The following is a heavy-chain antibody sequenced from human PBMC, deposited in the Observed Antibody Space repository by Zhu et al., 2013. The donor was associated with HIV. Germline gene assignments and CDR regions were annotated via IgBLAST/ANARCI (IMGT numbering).Heavy chain of an antibody. CDR1: GYTFTSYY. V-gene: IGHV1-46*01. CDR2: INPSGGST. CDR3: ARDLRKRDCSSTSCPQGYFDY. D-gene: IGHD2-2*01. J-gene: IGHJ4*02. Sequence: QVQLVQSGAEVKKPGASVKVSCKASGYTFTSYYMHWVRQAPGQGLEWMGIINPSGGSTSYAQKFQGRVTMTRDTSTSTVYMELSSLRSEDTAVYYCARDLRKRDCSSTSCPQGYFDYWGQGTLVTVSS.